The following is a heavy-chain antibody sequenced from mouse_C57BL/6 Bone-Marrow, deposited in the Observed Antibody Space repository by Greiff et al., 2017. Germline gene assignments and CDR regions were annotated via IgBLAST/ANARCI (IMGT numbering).Heavy chain of an antibody. CDR1: GYTFTSYW. V-gene: IGHV1-7*01. Sequence: VQLQQSGAELAKPGASVKLSCKASGYTFTSYWMHWVKQRPGQGLEWIGYINPSSGYTKYNQKFKDKATLTVDKSSSTAYMQLSSLTYEDTAVYYCARRDDYSDYWGQGTTLTVSS. CDR3: ARRDDYSDY. J-gene: IGHJ2*01. CDR2: INPSSGYT.